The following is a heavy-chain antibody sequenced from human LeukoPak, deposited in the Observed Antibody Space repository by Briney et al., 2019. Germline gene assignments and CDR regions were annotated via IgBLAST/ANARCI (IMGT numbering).Heavy chain of an antibody. V-gene: IGHV4-34*01. CDR1: GGSFSDYY. CDR3: ARVINYYGSGSPRIYYYYYYMDV. D-gene: IGHD3-10*01. Sequence: SETLSPTCAVYGGSFSDYYWSWIRQPPGKGLEWIGEINHSGSTNYNPSLKSRVTISVDTSKNQFSLKLSSVTAADTAVYYCARVINYYGSGSPRIYYYYYYMDVWGKGTTVTVSS. CDR2: INHSGST. J-gene: IGHJ6*03.